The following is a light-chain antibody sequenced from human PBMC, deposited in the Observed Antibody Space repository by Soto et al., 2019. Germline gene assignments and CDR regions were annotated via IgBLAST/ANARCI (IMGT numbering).Light chain of an antibody. CDR3: LHHNTYPYT. Sequence: DVQMTQSPSATSASVGDRVTIACRASQDISRFVAWFQHKPGRAPERLIYETSNLQPGVPSRFSGSGSGTAFTLAISGRQPEDFATYYCLHHNTYPYTFVQGTKPE. CDR1: QDISRF. J-gene: IGKJ2*01. V-gene: IGKV1-17*03. CDR2: ETS.